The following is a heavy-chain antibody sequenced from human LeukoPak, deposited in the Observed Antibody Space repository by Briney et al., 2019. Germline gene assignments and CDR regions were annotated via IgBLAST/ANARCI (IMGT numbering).Heavy chain of an antibody. D-gene: IGHD2-2*01. V-gene: IGHV3-23*01. CDR1: GFTFSSYA. CDR3: AKGGYCGGNSSYFYYMDV. J-gene: IGHJ6*03. CDR2: ISGRGGST. Sequence: GGSLRLSCAASGFTFSSYAMSWVRQAPGKGLEWVSGISGRGGSTYSADYLKGRFTISRDNSKNTLYLQMNNLRAEDTAEYYCAKGGYCGGNSSYFYYMDVWGIGTTVTVSS.